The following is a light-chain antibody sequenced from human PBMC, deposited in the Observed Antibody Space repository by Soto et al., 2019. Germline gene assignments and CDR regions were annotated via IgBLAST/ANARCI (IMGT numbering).Light chain of an antibody. Sequence: EIVLTQSPGTLSLSPGERATISCRASQSVSSSYLAWYQQKPGQAPRLLIYGASSRATGIPDRFSGSGSGTDFTLTIIRLEPEDFAVYYCQQYGSSPETFGQGTKVEIK. CDR1: QSVSSSY. CDR2: GAS. CDR3: QQYGSSPET. J-gene: IGKJ1*01. V-gene: IGKV3-20*01.